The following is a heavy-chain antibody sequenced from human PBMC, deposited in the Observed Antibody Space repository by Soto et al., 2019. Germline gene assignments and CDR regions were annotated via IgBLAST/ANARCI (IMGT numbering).Heavy chain of an antibody. J-gene: IGHJ4*02. V-gene: IGHV1-8*01. Sequence: ASVKVSCKASGYSFTSLDINWVRQTAGQGLEWMGWMQPSTGRTGYAQKFQGRVTMTRDTSINTAYMELTTLTSDDTAFYYCARGVSAGVDYWGQGTLVTAPQ. CDR3: ARGVSAGVDY. D-gene: IGHD1-26*01. CDR2: MQPSTGRT. CDR1: GYSFTSLD.